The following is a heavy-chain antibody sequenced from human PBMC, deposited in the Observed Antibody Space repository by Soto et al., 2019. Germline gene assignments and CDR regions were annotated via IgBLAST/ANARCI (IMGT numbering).Heavy chain of an antibody. V-gene: IGHV3-30-3*01. Sequence: QVQLVESGGGVVQPGRSLRLSCAASGFTFSSYAMHWVRQAPGKGLEWVAVISYDGSNKYYADSVKGRFTISRDNSKYTLYLGLNSLRAEDAAVYDCARDGPDYGFGSGYFVGGFDPWGQGTLVTVSS. CDR3: ARDGPDYGFGSGYFVGGFDP. CDR1: GFTFSSYA. CDR2: ISYDGSNK. D-gene: IGHD3-3*01. J-gene: IGHJ5*02.